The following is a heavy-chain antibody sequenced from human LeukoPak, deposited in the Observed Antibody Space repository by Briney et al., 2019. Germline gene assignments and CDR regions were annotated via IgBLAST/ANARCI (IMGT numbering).Heavy chain of an antibody. CDR1: GFSFSSYS. J-gene: IGHJ4*02. D-gene: IGHD3-3*01. CDR3: ARYDFWSG. Sequence: GALRLFCAGSGFSFSSYSMKWVRQAPGKGLEWVSSISSSSYIYYADSVKGRFTISRDNAKNSLYLQMNSLRAGDTAVYYCARYDFWSGWGQGTLVTVSS. CDR2: ISSSSYI. V-gene: IGHV3-21*01.